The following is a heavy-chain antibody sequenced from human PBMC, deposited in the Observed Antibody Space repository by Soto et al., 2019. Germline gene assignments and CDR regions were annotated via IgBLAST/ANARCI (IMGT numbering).Heavy chain of an antibody. CDR3: AGGLSRRILNHLDP. J-gene: IGHJ5*02. Sequence: GGSLRLSCAASGFTFSDYYMTWLRQAPGKGPECISYISFGSSFTNYADSVEGRFTISRDNAKNTLYLQMNSLRVEDTAVYYCAGGLSRRILNHLDPWGQGVLVTVSS. D-gene: IGHD2-15*01. CDR1: GFTFSDYY. V-gene: IGHV3-11*06. CDR2: ISFGSSFT.